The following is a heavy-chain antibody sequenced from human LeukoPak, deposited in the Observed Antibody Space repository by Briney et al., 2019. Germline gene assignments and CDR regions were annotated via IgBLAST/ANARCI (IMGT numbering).Heavy chain of an antibody. V-gene: IGHV4-34*01. Sequence: SETLSLTCAVYGGSFSGYYWSWIRQPPGKGLEWIGEINHSGSTNYNPSLKSRVTISVDTSKNQFSLKLSSVTAADTAVYYCARGVSGGYHYYYYMDVWGKGTTVTVSS. CDR2: INHSGST. D-gene: IGHD1-26*01. CDR1: GGSFSGYY. J-gene: IGHJ6*03. CDR3: ARGVSGGYHYYYYMDV.